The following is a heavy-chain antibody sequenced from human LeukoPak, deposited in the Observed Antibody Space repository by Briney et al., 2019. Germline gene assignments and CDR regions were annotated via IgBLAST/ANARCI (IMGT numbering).Heavy chain of an antibody. CDR2: IIPIFGTA. CDR3: ASSPELGLDY. Sequence: SVKVCCKGSGRTFSSYAVSWVRQAPGHGLEWMGGIIPIFGTANYAQKFQGRVTITADESTSTAYMELSSLRSEDTAVYYCASSPELGLDYWGQGTLVTVST. D-gene: IGHD6-13*01. J-gene: IGHJ4*02. CDR1: GRTFSSYA. V-gene: IGHV1-69*13.